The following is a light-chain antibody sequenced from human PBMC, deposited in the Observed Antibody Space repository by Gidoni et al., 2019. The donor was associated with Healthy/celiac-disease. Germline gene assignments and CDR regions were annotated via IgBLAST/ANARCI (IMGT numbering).Light chain of an antibody. J-gene: IGLJ1*01. CDR2: DVS. V-gene: IGLV2-14*03. Sequence: QSALTQPASVSGSPGQSITISCTGPSSDVGGYNYVSWYQQHPGKSPKLMIYDVSNRPSGVSNRFSGSKSGNTASLTISVLQAEDEADYYCSSYTSSSTRVFGTGTNVTVL. CDR3: SSYTSSSTRV. CDR1: SSDVGGYNY.